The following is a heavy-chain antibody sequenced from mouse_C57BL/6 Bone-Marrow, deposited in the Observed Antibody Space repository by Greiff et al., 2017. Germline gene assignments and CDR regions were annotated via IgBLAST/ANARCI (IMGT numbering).Heavy chain of an antibody. CDR1: GFNIKDDY. CDR3: TAAQAYFFDY. Sequence: EVQLQQSGAELVRPGASVKLSCTASGFNIKDDYMHWVKQRPEQGLEWIGWIDPENGDTEYASKFQGKATITADTSSNTAYLQLSSPTSVDTAVSYCTAAQAYFFDYWGQGTTLTVSS. J-gene: IGHJ2*01. D-gene: IGHD3-2*02. CDR2: IDPENGDT. V-gene: IGHV14-4*01.